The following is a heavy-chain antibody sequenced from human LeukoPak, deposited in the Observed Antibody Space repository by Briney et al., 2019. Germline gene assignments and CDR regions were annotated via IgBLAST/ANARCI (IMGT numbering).Heavy chain of an antibody. D-gene: IGHD4-17*01. J-gene: IGHJ4*02. V-gene: IGHV3-53*01. CDR1: GFTVSSNS. CDR2: IYSGTI. CDR3: ARAYGDYFDY. Sequence: GGSLRLSCTVSGFTVSSNSMSWVRQAPGKGLEWVSFIYSGTIHYSDSVKGRFTISRDNSKNTLYLQMNSLRAEDTAVYYCARAYGDYFDYWGQGTLVTVSS.